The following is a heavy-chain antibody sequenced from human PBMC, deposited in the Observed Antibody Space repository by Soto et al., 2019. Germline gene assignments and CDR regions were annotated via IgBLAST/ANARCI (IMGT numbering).Heavy chain of an antibody. CDR3: ARTVRSGYYVAEPLDWFDP. J-gene: IGHJ5*02. D-gene: IGHD3-10*02. CDR1: GYSFSSYW. V-gene: IGHV5-51*01. Sequence: GESLKIYCKGSGYSFSSYWIGWVRQIPGKGLEWMGIIYPGDSDTRYSPSFQGQVTISADKSISTAYLQWSSLKASDTAMYYCARTVRSGYYVAEPLDWFDPLGQGTLVTVSS. CDR2: IYPGDSDT.